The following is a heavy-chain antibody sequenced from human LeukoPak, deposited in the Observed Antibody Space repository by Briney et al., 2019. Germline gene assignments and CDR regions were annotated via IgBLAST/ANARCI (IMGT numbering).Heavy chain of an antibody. J-gene: IGHJ4*02. CDR2: IYYSGST. CDR1: GGSISSGGYY. V-gene: IGHV4-31*03. D-gene: IGHD2-15*01. CDR3: ARGGTVVSFSFDY. Sequence: SETLSLTCTVPGGSISSGGYYWSWIRQHPGKGLEWIGYIYYSGSTYYNPSLKSRVTISVDTSKNQFSLKLSSVTAADTAVYYCARGGTVVSFSFDYWGQGTLVTVSS.